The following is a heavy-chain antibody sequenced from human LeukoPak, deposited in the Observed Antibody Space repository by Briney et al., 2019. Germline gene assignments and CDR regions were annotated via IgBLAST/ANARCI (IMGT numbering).Heavy chain of an antibody. CDR2: INQDGRET. D-gene: IGHD2-15*01. J-gene: IGHJ4*02. CDR3: ARSLGRYCSGGPCFYFDY. CDR1: GFDFSTYA. V-gene: IGHV3-7*01. Sequence: GRSLRLSCAASGFDFSTYAINWVRQAPGKGLEFVASINQDGRETYYLDSMNGRLTISRDTARNSLHLQMNSLGAEDTAVYYCARSLGRYCSGGPCFYFDYWGQGTLVTVSS.